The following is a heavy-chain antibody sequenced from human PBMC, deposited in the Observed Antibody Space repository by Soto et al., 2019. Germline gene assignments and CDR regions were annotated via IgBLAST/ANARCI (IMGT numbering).Heavy chain of an antibody. J-gene: IGHJ5*02. Sequence: ASVKVSCKVSGYTLTELSMHWVRQAPGQGLEWMGWINAYNGNTNYAQKLQGRVTMTTDTSTSTAYMELRSLRSDDTAVYYCARVLPPFDPWGQGTLVTVSS. CDR2: INAYNGNT. CDR3: ARVLPPFDP. V-gene: IGHV1-18*01. CDR1: GYTLTELS.